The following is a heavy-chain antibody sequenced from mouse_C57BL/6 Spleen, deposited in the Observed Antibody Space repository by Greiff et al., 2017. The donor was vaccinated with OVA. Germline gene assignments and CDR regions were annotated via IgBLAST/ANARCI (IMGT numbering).Heavy chain of an antibody. CDR1: GYTFTDYY. CDR3: VLSVYYAMDY. V-gene: IGHV1-26*01. J-gene: IGHJ4*01. CDR2: INPNNGGT. Sequence: EVQLQQSGPELVKPGASVKISCKASGYTFTDYYMNWVKQSHGKSLEWIGDINPNNGGTSYNQKFKGKATLTVDKSSSTAYMELRSLTSEDSAVYYCVLSVYYAMDYWGQGTSVTVSS.